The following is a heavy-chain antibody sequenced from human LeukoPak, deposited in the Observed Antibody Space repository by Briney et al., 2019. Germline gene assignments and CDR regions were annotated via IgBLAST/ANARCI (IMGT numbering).Heavy chain of an antibody. J-gene: IGHJ2*01. CDR2: ISDSSGIT. CDR1: GFTFSSHA. CDR3: AKDARPVSTEWYFDL. Sequence: GGSLRLSCAASGFTFSSHAMSWVRHAPGKGLEWVSTISDSSGITYYADSVKGRFTISRDNSKNTLYLHMNSLRADDTAVYYCAKDARPVSTEWYFDLWGRGTLVTVSS. D-gene: IGHD4-11*01. V-gene: IGHV3-23*01.